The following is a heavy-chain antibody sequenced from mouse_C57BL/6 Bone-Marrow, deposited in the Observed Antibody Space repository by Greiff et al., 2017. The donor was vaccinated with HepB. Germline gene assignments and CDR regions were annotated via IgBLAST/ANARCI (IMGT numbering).Heavy chain of an antibody. CDR3: AREGTTVVAHWYFDV. CDR2: IYPSDSET. J-gene: IGHJ1*03. CDR1: GYTFTSYW. V-gene: IGHV1-61*01. D-gene: IGHD1-1*01. Sequence: QVQLQQSGAELVRPGSSVKLPCKASGYTFTSYWMDWVKQRPGQGLEWIGNIYPSDSETHYNQKFKDKATLTVDKSSSTAYMQLSSLTSEDSAVYYCAREGTTVVAHWYFDVWGTGTTVTVSS.